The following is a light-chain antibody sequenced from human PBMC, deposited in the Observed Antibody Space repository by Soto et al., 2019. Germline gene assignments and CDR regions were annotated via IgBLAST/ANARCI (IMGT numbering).Light chain of an antibody. CDR2: EDN. CDR3: QSYHSGNVV. J-gene: IGLJ2*01. Sequence: NFMLTQPHSVSESPGKTVTISCTRSSGSIASNYVQWYQQRPGSAPTPVIYEDNERPSGVPDRFSGSIDSSSNSVSLTISGLKTDDEADYYCQSYHSGNVVFGGGTKLPS. V-gene: IGLV6-57*04. CDR1: SGSIASNY.